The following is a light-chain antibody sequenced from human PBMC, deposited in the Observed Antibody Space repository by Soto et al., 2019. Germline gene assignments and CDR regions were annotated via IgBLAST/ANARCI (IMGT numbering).Light chain of an antibody. Sequence: QSVLTQPPSASGTPGQRVTISCSGSSSNIGTNTVIWYQQLPGAAPKLLISSDNQRPSGVPDRFSGSKSGTSASLAIRGLQSEDEADYYCAAWDVSLVVFGGGTKLTVL. J-gene: IGLJ2*01. V-gene: IGLV1-44*01. CDR2: SDN. CDR1: SSNIGTNT. CDR3: AAWDVSLVV.